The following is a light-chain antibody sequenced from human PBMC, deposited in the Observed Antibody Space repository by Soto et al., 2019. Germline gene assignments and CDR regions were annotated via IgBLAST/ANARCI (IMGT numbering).Light chain of an antibody. J-gene: IGKJ1*01. CDR1: QDISSW. CDR3: QQGNTFPWT. CDR2: TAT. Sequence: DIQMTQSPSSMSASVGDRVTITCRASQDISSWLAWYQQKPGKAPKLLIYTATNLQSGVPSRFSGSGSGTDFTLTINSLQPEDFATYFCQQGNTFPWTFGQGTKVDIK. V-gene: IGKV1D-12*01.